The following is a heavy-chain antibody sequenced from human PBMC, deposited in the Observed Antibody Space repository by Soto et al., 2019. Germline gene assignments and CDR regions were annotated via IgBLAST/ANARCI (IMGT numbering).Heavy chain of an antibody. D-gene: IGHD3-10*01. V-gene: IGHV1-18*01. CDR2: ISAYNGNT. Sequence: ASVKVSCKASGYTFTSYGIIWVRQAPGQGLEWMGWISAYNGNTNYAQKLQGRVTMTTDTSTSTAYMELRSLRSDDTAVYYCARPVLLWFGELSGDAFDIWGQGTMVTVSS. J-gene: IGHJ3*02. CDR3: ARPVLLWFGELSGDAFDI. CDR1: GYTFTSYG.